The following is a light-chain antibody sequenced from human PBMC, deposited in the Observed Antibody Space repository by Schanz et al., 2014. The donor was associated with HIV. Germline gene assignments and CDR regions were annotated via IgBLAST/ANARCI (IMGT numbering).Light chain of an antibody. CDR1: SGHSSYA. Sequence: QLVLTQSPSASASLGASVKLTCTLSSGHSSYAIAWHQQQPEKGPRYLMKLNSDGSHRKGDGIPDRFSGSSSGAERYLTISSLQSEDEADYYCQTWDTGTHVLFGGGTKLTVL. CDR2: LNSDGSH. J-gene: IGLJ2*01. CDR3: QTWDTGTHVL. V-gene: IGLV4-69*01.